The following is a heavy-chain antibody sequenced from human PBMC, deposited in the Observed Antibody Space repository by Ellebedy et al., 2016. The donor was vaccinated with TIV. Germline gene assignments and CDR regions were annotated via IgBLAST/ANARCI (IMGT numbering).Heavy chain of an antibody. CDR1: GYTFTSYG. CDR3: ARGGTMVRGVITFYYYYGMDV. V-gene: IGHV1-18*01. Sequence: AASVKVSCKTSGYTFTSYGISWVRQAPGQGLEWMGWISAYNGNTNYAQNLQGRVTMTTDTSTSTAYMDLRSLRSDDTAVYYCARGGTMVRGVITFYYYYGMDVWGQGTTVTVSS. J-gene: IGHJ6*02. D-gene: IGHD3-10*01. CDR2: ISAYNGNT.